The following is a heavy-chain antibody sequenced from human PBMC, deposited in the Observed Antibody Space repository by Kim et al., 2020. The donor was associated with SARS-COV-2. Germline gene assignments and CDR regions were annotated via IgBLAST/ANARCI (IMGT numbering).Heavy chain of an antibody. CDR1: GGSISSSNW. V-gene: IGHV4-4*02. D-gene: IGHD6-13*01. CDR3: SSRSGLTGAAGRNFDY. J-gene: IGHJ4*02. Sequence: SETLSLTCAVSGGSISSSNWWSWVRQPPGKGLEWIGEIYHSGSTNYNPSLKSRVTISVDKSKNQFSLKLSSVTAADTAVYYCSSRSGLTGAAGRNFDYWGQGTLVTVSS. CDR2: IYHSGST.